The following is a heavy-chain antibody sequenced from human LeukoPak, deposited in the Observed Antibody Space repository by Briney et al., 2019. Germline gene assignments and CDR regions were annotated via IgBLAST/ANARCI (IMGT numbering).Heavy chain of an antibody. CDR3: VRGVGVSRFNYLDP. CDR1: GFTFSSFG. V-gene: IGHV3-33*01. CDR2: IWYDASNK. D-gene: IGHD1-7*01. Sequence: PGGSLRLSCAASGFTFSSFGMHWVRQAPGKGLEWVAVIWYDASNKYYADSMKGRFTISRDNSKNTLYLHMNSLRDDDTAVYYCVRGVGVSRFNYLDPWGQGTLVIVSS. J-gene: IGHJ5*02.